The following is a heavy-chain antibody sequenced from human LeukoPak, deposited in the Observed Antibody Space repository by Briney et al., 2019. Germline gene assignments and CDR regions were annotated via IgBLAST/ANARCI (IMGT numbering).Heavy chain of an antibody. V-gene: IGHV1-18*01. CDR2: ISAYNGNT. CDR1: GYTFTSYG. J-gene: IGHJ6*02. D-gene: IGHD1-14*01. CDR3: AREVFPYYYGMDV. Sequence: ASVKVYCKASGYTFTSYGIRWVRQAPGQGLEWMGWISAYNGNTNYAQKLQGRVTMTTDTSTSTAYMELRSLRSDDTAVYYCAREVFPYYYGMDVWGQGTTVTVSS.